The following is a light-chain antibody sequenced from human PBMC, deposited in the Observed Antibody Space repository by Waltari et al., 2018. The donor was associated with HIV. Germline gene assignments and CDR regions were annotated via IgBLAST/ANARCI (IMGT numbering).Light chain of an antibody. CDR3: QKYNSVVS. Sequence: DFQMTQSPSSLSASVGERVTITCRAIQDIRHYVAWYQQKSGRVPKLLIHSASTLQSGVPSRFSGTRSGTEFTLTISSLQADDVATYYCQKYNSVVSFGGGTKVEI. J-gene: IGKJ4*01. CDR2: SAS. V-gene: IGKV1-27*01. CDR1: QDIRHY.